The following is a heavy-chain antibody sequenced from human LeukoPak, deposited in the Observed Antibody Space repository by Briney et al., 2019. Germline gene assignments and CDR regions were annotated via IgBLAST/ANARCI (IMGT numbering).Heavy chain of an antibody. CDR3: AKDHYYGSGSFDY. CDR1: GFTFRSYA. J-gene: IGHJ4*02. V-gene: IGHV3-23*01. D-gene: IGHD3-10*01. Sequence: GGSLRLSCVASGFTFRSYAMSWVRQAPGKGLEWVSAISGSGGSTYYADSVKGRFTFSRENSKNAVYLQMQRLRAEDTAVYYCAKDHYYGSGSFDYWGQGTLVTVSS. CDR2: ISGSGGST.